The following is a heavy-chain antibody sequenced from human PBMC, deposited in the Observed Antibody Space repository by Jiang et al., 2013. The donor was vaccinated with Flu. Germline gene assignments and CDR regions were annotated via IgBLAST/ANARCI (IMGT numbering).Heavy chain of an antibody. V-gene: IGHV3-21*01. D-gene: IGHD2-15*01. J-gene: IGHJ4*02. CDR3: ARAGCSGANCYFYFDY. CDR2: ISSSSSYI. Sequence: RLSCAASGFTFSRYSMNWVRQAPGKGLEWVSSISSSSSYIYYADSVKGRFTISRDNAKNSLYLQMNSLRAEDTAVYYCARAGCSGANCYFYFDYWGQGTLVTVSS. CDR1: GFTFSRYS.